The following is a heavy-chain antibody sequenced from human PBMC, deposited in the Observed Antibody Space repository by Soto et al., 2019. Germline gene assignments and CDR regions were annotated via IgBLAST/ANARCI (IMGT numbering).Heavy chain of an antibody. CDR2: IYYSGST. J-gene: IGHJ4*02. CDR3: ARWLRPYYFDY. D-gene: IGHD5-12*01. V-gene: IGHV4-59*01. CDR1: GGSISSYY. Sequence: QVQLQESGPGLVKPSETLSLTCTVSGGSISSYYWSWIRQPPGKGLEWIGCIYYSGSTNYNPSLTSRVTISVDTSKNQFSLKLSSVTAADTAVYSCARWLRPYYFDYWGQGTLVTVSS.